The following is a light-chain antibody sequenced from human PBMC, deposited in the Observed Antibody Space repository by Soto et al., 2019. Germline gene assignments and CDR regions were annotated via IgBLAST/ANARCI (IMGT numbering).Light chain of an antibody. Sequence: QSALTQPASVSGSPGQSITISCTGSSSDVGGYNYVSWYQQHPGKAPKLMIYEVINRPSGVSSRFSGSKSGNTASLTISGLQAEDEADYHCCSYTSRDTHRVFGGGTKLTVL. CDR2: EVI. J-gene: IGLJ3*02. CDR3: CSYTSRDTHRV. V-gene: IGLV2-14*01. CDR1: SSDVGGYNY.